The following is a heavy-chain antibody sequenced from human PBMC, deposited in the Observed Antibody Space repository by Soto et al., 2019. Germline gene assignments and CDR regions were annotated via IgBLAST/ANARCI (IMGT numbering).Heavy chain of an antibody. D-gene: IGHD3-16*01. V-gene: IGHV3-9*01. CDR1: GYTFDDRV. CDR3: AKGVAGMVERPPYTRYYYYMDA. Sequence: PGGSLRLSCAASGYTFDDRVMHWVRQVPGKGLEWVLGISWSSVVVGYADSVKGRFTISRDNAKNSLYLEMNSLSLEDTALYYCAKGVAGMVERPPYTRYYYYMDAWGKGTMVTVSS. J-gene: IGHJ6*03. CDR2: ISWSSVVV.